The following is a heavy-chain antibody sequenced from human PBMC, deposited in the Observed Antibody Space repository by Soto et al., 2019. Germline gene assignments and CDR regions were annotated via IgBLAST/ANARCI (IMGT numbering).Heavy chain of an antibody. CDR2: IWYDGSSK. D-gene: IGHD6-13*01. Sequence: GGSLRLSCAACGFTFSSYGMHWVRQAPGNGLEWVAVIWYDGSSKYYADSVKGRFTISRDNSKNTLYLQMNRLRAEDTAVYYCARDFSRSSWRNYYYYYGMDVWGQGTTVTVSS. V-gene: IGHV3-33*01. J-gene: IGHJ6*02. CDR1: GFTFSSYG. CDR3: ARDFSRSSWRNYYYYYGMDV.